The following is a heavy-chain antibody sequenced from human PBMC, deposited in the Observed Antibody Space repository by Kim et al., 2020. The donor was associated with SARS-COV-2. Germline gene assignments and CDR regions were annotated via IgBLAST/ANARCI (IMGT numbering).Heavy chain of an antibody. CDR1: GFIFKNYW. J-gene: IGHJ4*02. CDR2: IKQDGSVK. D-gene: IGHD3-10*01. CDR3: ARDYYASGSHDY. V-gene: IGHV3-7*01. Sequence: GGSLRLSCAASGFIFKNYWMTWVRQAPGKGLEWVANIKQDGSVKSYVDSVKGRFTISRDNAKNSLYLQVNSLRAEDTSVYYCARDYYASGSHDYWGQGTL.